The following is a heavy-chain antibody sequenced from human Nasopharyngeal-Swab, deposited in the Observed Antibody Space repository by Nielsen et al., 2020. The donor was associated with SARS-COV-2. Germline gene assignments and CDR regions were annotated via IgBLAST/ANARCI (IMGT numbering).Heavy chain of an antibody. CDR3: AREPGDGVSWFDP. J-gene: IGHJ5*02. V-gene: IGHV1-46*01. Sequence: ASVKVSCKASGYTFTSYYMHWVRQAPGQGLEWMGIINPSGGSTSYAQKFQGRVTMTRDTSTSTVYVELSSLRSEDTAVYCCAREPGDGVSWFDPWGQGTPVTVSS. CDR2: INPSGGST. CDR1: GYTFTSYY. D-gene: IGHD3-16*01.